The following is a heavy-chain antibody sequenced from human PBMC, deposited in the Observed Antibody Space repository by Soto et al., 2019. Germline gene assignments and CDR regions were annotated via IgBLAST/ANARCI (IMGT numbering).Heavy chain of an antibody. Sequence: EVQLLESGGGLVQPGGSLRLSCAASGFTFSSYAMSWVRQAPGKGLEWVSAITGSGGTTYYADSVKGRFTISRDNSKNTLYLQITSLRAEDTAVYYCAKPYYYDSSVKGYFDCWGQVTLVTVSS. CDR1: GFTFSSYA. CDR2: ITGSGGTT. D-gene: IGHD3-22*01. V-gene: IGHV3-23*01. J-gene: IGHJ4*02. CDR3: AKPYYYDSSVKGYFDC.